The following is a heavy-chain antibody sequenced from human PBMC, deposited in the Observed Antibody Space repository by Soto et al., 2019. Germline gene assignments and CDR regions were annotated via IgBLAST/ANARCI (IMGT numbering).Heavy chain of an antibody. Sequence: EVQLLESGGGLVQPGGSLRLSCAASGFTFTTYAMTWVRQAPGKGLEWVSAIGPSGDNTYYADSVKGRFTISRDNSKNTLYLQMNSLRADDTAVYFCAKVRRDYGSGSSNKWGQGALVTVSS. J-gene: IGHJ4*02. CDR2: IGPSGDNT. CDR1: GFTFTTYA. CDR3: AKVRRDYGSGSSNK. V-gene: IGHV3-23*01. D-gene: IGHD3-10*01.